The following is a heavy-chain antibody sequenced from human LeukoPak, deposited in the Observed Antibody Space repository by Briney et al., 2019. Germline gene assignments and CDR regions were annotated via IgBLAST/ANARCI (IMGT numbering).Heavy chain of an antibody. CDR2: IRSDGNVT. CDR1: GFLFRSNG. Sequence: GGSLRLSCEASGFLFRSNGMHWVLQAPGKGLEWVAFIRSDGNVTKYLDSIKGRFTISRDNSKNILYLQLNDVRPDDTAVYFCAKDHGFWSGFLFWGQGTLVTVSS. D-gene: IGHD3-3*01. V-gene: IGHV3-30*02. CDR3: AKDHGFWSGFLF. J-gene: IGHJ4*02.